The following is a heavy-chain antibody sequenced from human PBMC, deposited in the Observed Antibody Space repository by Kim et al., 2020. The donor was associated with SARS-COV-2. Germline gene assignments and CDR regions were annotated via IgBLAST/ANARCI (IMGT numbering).Heavy chain of an antibody. D-gene: IGHD5-12*01. J-gene: IGHJ4*02. V-gene: IGHV3-48*03. Sequence: VKGRFTIPRDNATNSLYLQMNSLRAEETAVYYCARSHAYVYVDIVATLDYWGQGTLVTVSS. CDR3: ARSHAYVYVDIVATLDY.